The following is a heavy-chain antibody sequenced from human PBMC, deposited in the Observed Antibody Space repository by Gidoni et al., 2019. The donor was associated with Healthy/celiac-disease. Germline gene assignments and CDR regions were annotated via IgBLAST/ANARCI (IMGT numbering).Heavy chain of an antibody. CDR3: ARDSGNWNDEVSPQHP. D-gene: IGHD1-20*01. V-gene: IGHV3-30-3*01. CDR2: ISYDGSNK. J-gene: IGHJ5*02. CDR1: GFTFSSYA. Sequence: QVQLVESGGGVVQPGRSLRLSCAASGFTFSSYAMHWVRQAPGKGLEWVAVISYDGSNKYHADSVKGRFTISRDNSKNTLYLQMNSLRAEDTAVYYCARDSGNWNDEVSPQHPWGQGTLVTVSS.